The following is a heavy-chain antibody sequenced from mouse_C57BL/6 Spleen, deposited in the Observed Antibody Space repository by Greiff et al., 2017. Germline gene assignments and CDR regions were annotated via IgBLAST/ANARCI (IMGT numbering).Heavy chain of an antibody. CDR1: GYSITSGYY. CDR3: ARDLTLAWLAY. CDR2: ISYDGSN. Sequence: DVKLQESGPGLVKPSQSLSLTCSVTGYSITSGYYWNWIRQFPGNKLEWMGYISYDGSNNYNPSLKNRISITRDTSKNQFFLKLNSVTTEDTATYYCARDLTLAWLAYWGQGTLVTVSA. J-gene: IGHJ3*01. V-gene: IGHV3-6*01.